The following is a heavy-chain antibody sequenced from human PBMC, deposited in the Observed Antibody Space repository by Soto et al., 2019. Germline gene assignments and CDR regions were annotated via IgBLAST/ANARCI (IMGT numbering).Heavy chain of an antibody. CDR3: ARDGGRGSWFDP. CDR1: GGTFSRYA. J-gene: IGHJ5*02. Sequence: GASVKVSCKASGGTFSRYAINWVRQAPGQGLEWMGGIIPIFGTPNYAQKFQGRITITADKSTSTAYMELNSLTYDDTAAYYCARDGGRGSWFDPWGQGTLVTVSS. D-gene: IGHD3-16*01. CDR2: IIPIFGTP. V-gene: IGHV1-69*06.